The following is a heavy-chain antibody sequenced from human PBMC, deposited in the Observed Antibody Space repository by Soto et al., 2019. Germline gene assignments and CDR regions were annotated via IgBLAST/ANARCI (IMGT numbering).Heavy chain of an antibody. CDR2: INAGNGNT. V-gene: IGHV1-3*01. D-gene: IGHD5-18*01. J-gene: IGHJ4*02. CDR3: ALTFGYSYGYQYYFDY. CDR1: GYTFTSYA. Sequence: QVQLVQSGAEVKKPGASVKVSCKASGYTFTSYAMHWVRQAPGQRLEWMGWINAGNGNTKYSQKFQGRVTITRDTSASTAYMELSSLRSEDTAVYYCALTFGYSYGYQYYFDYWGQGTLVTVSS.